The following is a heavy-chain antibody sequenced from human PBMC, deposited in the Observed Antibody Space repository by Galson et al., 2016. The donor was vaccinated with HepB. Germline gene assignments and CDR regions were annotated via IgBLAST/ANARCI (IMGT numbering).Heavy chain of an antibody. J-gene: IGHJ4*02. Sequence: WVRQVPGKGLVWVSRITDDGNTAYADSVRGRFTISSDNAKSTLYLHMNSLRAEDTAVYYCGSVALGWGQGTLVTVSS. CDR3: GSVALG. CDR2: ITDDGNT. D-gene: IGHD7-27*01. V-gene: IGHV3-74*01.